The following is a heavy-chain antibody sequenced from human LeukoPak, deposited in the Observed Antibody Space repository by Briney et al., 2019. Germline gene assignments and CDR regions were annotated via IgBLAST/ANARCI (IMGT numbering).Heavy chain of an antibody. CDR3: AKGGNGIQLWLLDY. CDR2: ISGSGGST. J-gene: IGHJ4*02. Sequence: PGGSLRLSCVASGFTFSSYAMSWVRQAPGKGLEWVSAISGSGGSTYFADSVKGRFTISRDNSKNTLYLQMNSLRAEDTAVYYCAKGGNGIQLWLLDYWGKGTLVTVSS. D-gene: IGHD5-18*01. CDR1: GFTFSSYA. V-gene: IGHV3-23*01.